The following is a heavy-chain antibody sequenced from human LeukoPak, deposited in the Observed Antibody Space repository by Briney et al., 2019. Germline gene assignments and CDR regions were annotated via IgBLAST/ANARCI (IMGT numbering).Heavy chain of an antibody. Sequence: GGSLRLSWAASGFTVSSNYMRWVRQAPGKGLGWVSVFYSGGSTYSADSVKGRFTISRDNSKNTLYLQMNSLRAEDTAVYYCARVGGCGGDCYSAGAHLDYWGQGTLVTVSS. CDR3: ARVGGCGGDCYSAGAHLDY. J-gene: IGHJ4*02. CDR1: GFTVSSNY. D-gene: IGHD2-21*02. CDR2: FYSGGST. V-gene: IGHV3-66*01.